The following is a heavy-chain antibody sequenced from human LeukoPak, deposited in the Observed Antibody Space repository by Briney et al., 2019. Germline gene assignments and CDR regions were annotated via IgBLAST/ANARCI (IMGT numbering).Heavy chain of an antibody. CDR2: ISSTSTNI. CDR3: ARGGAARPDY. CDR1: GFTFSNYG. Sequence: GGSLRLSCAASGFTFSNYGMNWVRQAPGRGLEWVSYISSTSTNINYADSVRGRFTISRDNAKRSLYLQMNSLRVEDRAVYYCARGGAARPDYWGQGTLVTVSS. J-gene: IGHJ4*02. V-gene: IGHV3-48*04. D-gene: IGHD6-6*01.